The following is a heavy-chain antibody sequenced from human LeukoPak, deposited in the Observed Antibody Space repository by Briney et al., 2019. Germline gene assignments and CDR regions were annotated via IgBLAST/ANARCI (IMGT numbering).Heavy chain of an antibody. CDR2: IRYDGSNK. D-gene: IGHD3-16*01. V-gene: IGHV3-30*02. Sequence: GGSLILSCAASGFTFSSYGMHWVRQAPGKGLEWVAFIRYDGSNKYYADSVKGRFTISRDNSKNTLYLQMNSLRAEGTAVYYCAKDPPRGLPPWGQGTLVTVSS. CDR3: AKDPPRGLPP. CDR1: GFTFSSYG. J-gene: IGHJ4*02.